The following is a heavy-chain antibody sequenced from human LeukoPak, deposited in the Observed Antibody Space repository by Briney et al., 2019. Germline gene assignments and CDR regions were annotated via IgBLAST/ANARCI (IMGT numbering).Heavy chain of an antibody. D-gene: IGHD3-16*01. Sequence: ASVKVSCKASGYTFTSYDINWVRQATGQGLEWMGWMNPNSGNTGYAQKFQGRVTMTRNTSISTAYMELSSLRAEDTAVYYCAYAARLRFGYYFDYWGQGTLVTVSS. J-gene: IGHJ4*02. CDR1: GYTFTSYD. CDR2: MNPNSGNT. V-gene: IGHV1-8*01. CDR3: AYAARLRFGYYFDY.